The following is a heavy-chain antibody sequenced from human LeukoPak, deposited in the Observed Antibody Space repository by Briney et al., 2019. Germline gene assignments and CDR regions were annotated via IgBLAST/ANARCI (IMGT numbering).Heavy chain of an antibody. J-gene: IGHJ3*02. CDR3: ATVRYSYGYKAFDI. CDR2: FDPEDGET. CDR1: GYTLTELS. Sequence: ASVKVSCKVSGYTLTELSMHWVRQAPGKGLEWMGGFDPEDGETIYAQKFQGRVTMTEDTSTDTAYMELSSLRSEDTAVYYCATVRYSYGYKAFDIWGQGTMVTVSS. D-gene: IGHD5-18*01. V-gene: IGHV1-24*01.